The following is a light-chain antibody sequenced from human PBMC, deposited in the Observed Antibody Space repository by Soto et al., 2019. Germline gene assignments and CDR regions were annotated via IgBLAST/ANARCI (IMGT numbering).Light chain of an antibody. Sequence: QAVVTQPASVSGSPGQSITISCTATSSDVGGDNYVSWYQQHPGKAPKLMIYDVSNRPSGVSNRFSGSKSGNTASLTISGLQAEDEAEYYCSSYTSTTVVFGGGTKVTVL. CDR1: SSDVGGDNY. J-gene: IGLJ2*01. CDR3: SSYTSTTVV. CDR2: DVS. V-gene: IGLV2-14*01.